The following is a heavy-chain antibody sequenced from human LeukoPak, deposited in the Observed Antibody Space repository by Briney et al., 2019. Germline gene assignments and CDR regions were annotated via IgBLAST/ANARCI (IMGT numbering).Heavy chain of an antibody. J-gene: IGHJ3*02. V-gene: IGHV3-30*04. Sequence: GRSLRLSCAASGFTFSSYAMRWVRQAPGKGLEWVAVISYDGSNKYYADSVKGRFTISRDNSKNTLYLQTNSLRAEDTAVYYCASGYGSGSYGAFDIWGQGTMVTVSS. CDR1: GFTFSSYA. CDR3: ASGYGSGSYGAFDI. D-gene: IGHD3-10*01. CDR2: ISYDGSNK.